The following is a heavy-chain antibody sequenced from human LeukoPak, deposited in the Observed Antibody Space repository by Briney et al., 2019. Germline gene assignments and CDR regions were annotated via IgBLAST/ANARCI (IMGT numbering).Heavy chain of an antibody. CDR3: VRVAHDYDVDS. J-gene: IGHJ4*03. D-gene: IGHD4-17*01. CDR1: GFTFSSYW. Sequence: GGSLGLSCSASGFTFSSYWMHWVRQGSGKGLVWVAPIHGDGSDPIPADSVKGRFTISRDNAKNTRYLQMSSLRADDGGVLYCVRVAHDYDVDSCGPGTLVSVSS. V-gene: IGHV3-74*01. CDR2: IHGDGSDP.